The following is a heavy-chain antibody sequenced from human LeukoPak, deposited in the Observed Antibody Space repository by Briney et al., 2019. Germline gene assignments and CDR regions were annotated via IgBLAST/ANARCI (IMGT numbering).Heavy chain of an antibody. CDR2: IFYSGNT. D-gene: IGHD3-10*01. V-gene: IGHV4-39*01. CDR1: GGSISSSSYY. Sequence: SGTLSLTCTVSGGSISSSSYYWGWIRQPPGKGLEWIGSIFYSGNTYYNPSLKSRVTISVDTSKNQFSLKLSSVTATDTAVYYCARHGYYGSGHWFDPWGRGTLVTVSS. CDR3: ARHGYYGSGHWFDP. J-gene: IGHJ5*02.